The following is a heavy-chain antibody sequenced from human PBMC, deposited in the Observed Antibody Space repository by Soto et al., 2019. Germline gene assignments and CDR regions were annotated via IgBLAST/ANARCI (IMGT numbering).Heavy chain of an antibody. CDR3: AQANEYPDPYCFDY. J-gene: IGHJ4*02. CDR2: ISGSGGST. CDR1: GFTFSSYA. V-gene: IGHV3-23*01. Sequence: EVQLLESGGGLVQPGGSLRLSCAASGFTFSSYAMSWVRQAPGKGLEWVSAISGSGGSTYYADSVKGRFTISTDNSKNTLYLRMNSLRAEDTAVYYCAQANEYPDPYCFDYWGQGTLVTVSS. D-gene: IGHD1-1*01.